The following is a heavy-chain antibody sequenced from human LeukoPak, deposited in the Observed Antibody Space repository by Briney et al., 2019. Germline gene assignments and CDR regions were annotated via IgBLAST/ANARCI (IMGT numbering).Heavy chain of an antibody. Sequence: GGSLRLSCAASGFTFSSYSMNWVRQAPGKGLEWVSSIISSSSYIYYADSVKGRFTISRGNAKNSLYLHMNSLSAEDTAVYYCARDRRSFYDREPFVYFDYWGQGTLVTVSS. CDR2: IISSSSYI. CDR1: GFTFSSYS. J-gene: IGHJ4*02. D-gene: IGHD3-22*01. CDR3: ARDRRSFYDREPFVYFDY. V-gene: IGHV3-21*01.